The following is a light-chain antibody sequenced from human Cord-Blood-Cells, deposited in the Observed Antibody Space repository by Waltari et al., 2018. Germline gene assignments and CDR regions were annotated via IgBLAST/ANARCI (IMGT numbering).Light chain of an antibody. Sequence: EIVLTQSPGTLSLSPGERATLSCRASQSVSSSYLAWYQQKPGQAPRLLIYGASSRATGVPDRFSCSGCGTDFTLTISRLEPEDFAVYYCQQYGSSPRTFGQGTKVEIK. CDR3: QQYGSSPRT. CDR2: GAS. V-gene: IGKV3-20*01. CDR1: QSVSSSY. J-gene: IGKJ1*01.